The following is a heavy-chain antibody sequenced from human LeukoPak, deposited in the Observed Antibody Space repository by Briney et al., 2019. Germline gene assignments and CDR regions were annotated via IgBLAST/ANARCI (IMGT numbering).Heavy chain of an antibody. Sequence: GRSLRLSCAASGFTFSSYGMHWVRQAPGKGLEWVAVTWYDGSNKYYADSVKGRFTISGDSAKNSLYLQMNSLRVEDTAVYFCARDHNYAFDNWGQGTLVIVSS. V-gene: IGHV3-33*01. CDR2: TWYDGSNK. CDR1: GFTFSSYG. CDR3: ARDHNYAFDN. D-gene: IGHD1-1*01. J-gene: IGHJ4*02.